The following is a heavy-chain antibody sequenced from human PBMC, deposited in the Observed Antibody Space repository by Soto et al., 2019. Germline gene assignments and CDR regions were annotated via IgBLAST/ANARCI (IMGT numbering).Heavy chain of an antibody. J-gene: IGHJ4*02. CDR1: GFTFSSYW. V-gene: IGHV3-7*01. CDR3: ARTGDGHHDFLDY. Sequence: VGSLRLSCAASGFTFSSYWMNWVRQAPGKGLEWVANINQDGNEDNLLDSVKGRFTISRDNARNSLFLQMNSLRVDDTAVYYCARTGDGHHDFLDYWGQGALVTVSS. D-gene: IGHD1-1*01. CDR2: INQDGNED.